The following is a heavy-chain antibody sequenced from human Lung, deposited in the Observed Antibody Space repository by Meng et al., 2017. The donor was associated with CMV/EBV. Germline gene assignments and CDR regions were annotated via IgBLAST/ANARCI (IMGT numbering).Heavy chain of an antibody. CDR2: ISYDGSNK. D-gene: IGHD6-6*01. J-gene: IGHJ6*02. Sequence: SXKISXAASGFTFSSYAMHWVRQAPGKGLEWVAVISYDGSNKYYADSVKGRFTISRDNSKNTLYLQMNSLRAEDTAVYYCARDSGSSSFYYYYGMDVWGQGXTVTVSS. CDR1: GFTFSSYA. CDR3: ARDSGSSSFYYYYGMDV. V-gene: IGHV3-30-3*01.